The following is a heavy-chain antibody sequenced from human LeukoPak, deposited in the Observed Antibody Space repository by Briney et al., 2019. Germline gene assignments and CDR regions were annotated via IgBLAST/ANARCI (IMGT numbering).Heavy chain of an antibody. D-gene: IGHD6-13*01. V-gene: IGHV3-13*04. CDR2: IGTAGDT. CDR3: ARGGRQYPGIAAHSTFYYYGMDV. Sequence: PGGSLRLSCAASGFTFSSYDMHWVRHATGKGLEWVSAIGTAGDTYYPGSVKGRFTISRENAKNSLYLQMNSLRAGDTAVYYCARGGRQYPGIAAHSTFYYYGMDVWGQGTTVTVSS. CDR1: GFTFSSYD. J-gene: IGHJ6*02.